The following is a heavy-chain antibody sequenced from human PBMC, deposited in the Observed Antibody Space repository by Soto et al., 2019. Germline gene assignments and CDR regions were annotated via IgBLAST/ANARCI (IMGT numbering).Heavy chain of an antibody. V-gene: IGHV4-61*01. D-gene: IGHD5-12*01. CDR1: GGSVSSGSYY. Sequence: QVQLQESGPGLVKPSETLSLTCTVSGGSVSSGSYYWSWIRQPPGKGLEWIGYIHYSGSTNYNPSLTSRVTISVDTSKNQFSLKLSSVTAADTAVYYCARDYSGYDFDWGQGTLVTVSS. J-gene: IGHJ4*02. CDR2: IHYSGST. CDR3: ARDYSGYDFD.